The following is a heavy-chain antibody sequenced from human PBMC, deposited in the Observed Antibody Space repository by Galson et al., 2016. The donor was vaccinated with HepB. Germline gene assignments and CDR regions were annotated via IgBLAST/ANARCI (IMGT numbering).Heavy chain of an antibody. J-gene: IGHJ4*02. V-gene: IGHV4-59*01. D-gene: IGHD3-16*02. CDR1: GASISTNY. Sequence: TLSPTCTVSGASISTNYWSWLRQPPGKGQEWISSIYYSGSTNYNPYLKSRVTITVDTSKNQVSLKLSCVTSEDTAMYYCARGGGIGLRPSFDYWGQGTLVTVSS. CDR3: ARGGGIGLRPSFDY. CDR2: IYYSGST.